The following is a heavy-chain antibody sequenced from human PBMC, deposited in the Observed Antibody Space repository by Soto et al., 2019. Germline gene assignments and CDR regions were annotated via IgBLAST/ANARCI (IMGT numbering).Heavy chain of an antibody. Sequence: QVQLQESGPGLVKPSETLSLTCTVSGCSFTSGSYSWSWIRQPPGKGLEWIGYVYHTGRTSYNPSLKSRVSISMETSKNQFSLNLDSVTAADTAVYFCARDFAYFDSWGQGTLVTVSS. D-gene: IGHD3-3*01. V-gene: IGHV4-61*01. CDR2: VYHTGRT. CDR1: GCSFTSGSYS. CDR3: ARDFAYFDS. J-gene: IGHJ4*02.